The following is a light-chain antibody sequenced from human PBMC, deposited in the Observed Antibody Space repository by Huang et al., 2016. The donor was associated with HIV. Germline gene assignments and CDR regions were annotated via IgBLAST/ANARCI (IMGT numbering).Light chain of an antibody. CDR3: QQRSNWPPLT. Sequence: EIVLTQSPATLSLSPGERATLSCRASQSVSRYLAWYQQKPGQAPRLLILDASNRATGIPARCSGTWSGTDFTLTISSLEAEDSAVYYCQQRSNWPPLTFGGGTKVEIK. J-gene: IGKJ4*01. CDR1: QSVSRY. V-gene: IGKV3-11*01. CDR2: DAS.